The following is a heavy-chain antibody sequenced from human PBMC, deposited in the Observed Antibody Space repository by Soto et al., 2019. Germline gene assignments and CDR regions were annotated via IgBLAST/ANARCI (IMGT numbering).Heavy chain of an antibody. Sequence: GGSLRLSCAASGFTFSSYSMNWVRQAPGKGLEWVSYISSSSSTIYYADSVKGRFTISRDNAKNSLYLQMNSLRAEDTAVYYCARGAENYDFWSGYETNWFDPWGQGTLVTVSS. CDR1: GFTFSSYS. V-gene: IGHV3-48*01. CDR2: ISSSSSTI. J-gene: IGHJ5*02. D-gene: IGHD3-3*01. CDR3: ARGAENYDFWSGYETNWFDP.